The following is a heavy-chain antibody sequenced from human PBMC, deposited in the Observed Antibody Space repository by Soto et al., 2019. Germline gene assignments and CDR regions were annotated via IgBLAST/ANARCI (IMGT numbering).Heavy chain of an antibody. Sequence: GGSLRLSCEASGFIFSTYSMTWVRQVPGKGLEWVAAVSPSGDSTHYADSLKGRLTISRDNSKNTLYLQMNSLRAEDTAVYYCAKLGGYYYGSGSYYGGPFDYWGQGTLVTVSS. J-gene: IGHJ4*02. D-gene: IGHD3-10*01. CDR2: VSPSGDST. V-gene: IGHV3-23*01. CDR3: AKLGGYYYGSGSYYGGPFDY. CDR1: GFIFSTYS.